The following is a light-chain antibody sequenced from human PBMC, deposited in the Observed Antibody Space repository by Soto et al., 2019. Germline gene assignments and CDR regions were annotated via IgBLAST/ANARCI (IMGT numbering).Light chain of an antibody. CDR2: QNT. CDR3: QEWDRSIHYV. J-gene: IGLJ1*01. CDR1: ELGNKY. Sequence: SYELAQPPAVSVSPGQTVSITCSGDELGNKYACWYQQKPGQSPVLLMYQNTRRNSGINERLYGSISGNTDNMTIRGTQAMDEADYYCQEWDRSIHYVFGNGTKATVL. V-gene: IGLV3-1*01.